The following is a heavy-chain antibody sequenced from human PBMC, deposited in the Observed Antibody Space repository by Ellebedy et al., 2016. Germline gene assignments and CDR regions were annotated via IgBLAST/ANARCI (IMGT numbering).Heavy chain of an antibody. CDR2: VVGSGERT. V-gene: IGHV3-23*01. Sequence: GGSLRLSCEASGFTFSSHAMSWVRQAPGKGLEWVSAVVGSGERTFYADSVKGRFTISRDNSKTRLYLQMNSLKVEDTATYYCANVGGSGTYYNGYWGQGTLVTVSS. D-gene: IGHD3-10*01. CDR3: ANVGGSGTYYNGY. J-gene: IGHJ4*02. CDR1: GFTFSSHA.